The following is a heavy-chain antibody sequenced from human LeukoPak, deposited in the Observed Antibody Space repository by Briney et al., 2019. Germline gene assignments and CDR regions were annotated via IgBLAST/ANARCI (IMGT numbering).Heavy chain of an antibody. CDR2: ISQDGTVT. V-gene: IGHV3-7*01. Sequence: GGSLRLSCAASGFTFSSYSMNWVRQAPGKGLEWVARISQDGTVTSYADSVKGRFTLSKDNAEKSLYLQMNSLTTEDTAVYYCVRLWEFDYWGQGTLATVSS. D-gene: IGHD1-26*01. CDR3: VRLWEFDY. J-gene: IGHJ4*02. CDR1: GFTFSSYS.